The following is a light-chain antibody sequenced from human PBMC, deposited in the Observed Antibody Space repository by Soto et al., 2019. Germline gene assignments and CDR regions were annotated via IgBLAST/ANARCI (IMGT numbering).Light chain of an antibody. V-gene: IGLV2-8*01. CDR3: SSYAGSNNPVV. CDR2: GVS. Sequence: QSALTQPPSASGSPGQSVTISCTGTSSDVGGYNYVSWYQQHPGKAPKLMIYGVSKRPSGVPDRFSGSKSGNTASLTVSGLQAEDEADYYCSSYAGSNNPVVFGGGTQLTVL. J-gene: IGLJ2*01. CDR1: SSDVGGYNY.